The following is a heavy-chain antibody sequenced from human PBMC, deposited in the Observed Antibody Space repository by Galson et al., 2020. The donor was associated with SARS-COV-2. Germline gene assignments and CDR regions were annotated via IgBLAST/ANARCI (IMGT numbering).Heavy chain of an antibody. Sequence: ASVKASCKAPGYTVTDYYIHWVRQAPGQELEWMGWINPKSGDTNDAQKFERRVTMTSDTSINTAYMELSRLSAGVTAVYYCARLRYYDVLSGYIVDVWGQGTMGTVSS. CDR1: GYTVTDYY. V-gene: IGHV1-2*02. D-gene: IGHD3-3*01. CDR3: ARLRYYDVLSGYIVDV. J-gene: IGHJ6*02. CDR2: INPKSGDT.